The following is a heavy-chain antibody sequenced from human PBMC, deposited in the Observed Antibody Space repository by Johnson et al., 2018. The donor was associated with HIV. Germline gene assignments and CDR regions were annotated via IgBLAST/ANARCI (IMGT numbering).Heavy chain of an antibody. CDR1: GFTVSSNY. D-gene: IGHD3-22*01. Sequence: VLLVESGGVVVQPGGSLRLSCAASGFTVSSNYMSWVRQAPGTGLEWVSVIYSGGSTYYADSVQGRFTISRETSKNTLYLQMNSLRAEDTAVYYCARETSPYYYDSSGYYSHDAFDIWGQGTMVTVSS. J-gene: IGHJ3*02. V-gene: IGHV3-53*01. CDR2: IYSGGST. CDR3: ARETSPYYYDSSGYYSHDAFDI.